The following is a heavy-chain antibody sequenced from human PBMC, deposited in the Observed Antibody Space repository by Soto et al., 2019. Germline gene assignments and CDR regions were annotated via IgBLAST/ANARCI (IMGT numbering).Heavy chain of an antibody. Sequence: QVQLVQSGAEVKKPGSSVKVSCKASGGTFSSYAISWVRQAPGQGLEWMGGIIPIFGTANYAQKFQGRVTITADESTSTGYMELSSLRSEDTAVYYCARDYYDSSGYQAGAFDIWGQGTMVTVSS. J-gene: IGHJ3*02. V-gene: IGHV1-69*01. D-gene: IGHD3-22*01. CDR3: ARDYYDSSGYQAGAFDI. CDR1: GGTFSSYA. CDR2: IIPIFGTA.